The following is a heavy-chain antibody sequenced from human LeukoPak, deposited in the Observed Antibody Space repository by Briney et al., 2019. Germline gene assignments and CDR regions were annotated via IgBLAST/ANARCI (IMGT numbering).Heavy chain of an antibody. CDR3: AMREDYGDYLFDY. Sequence: SETLSLTCAVSGGSISSSNWWSSVRQPPGKGLEWIGEIYHSGSTNYNPSLKSRVTISVDKSKNQFSLKLSSVTAADTAVYYCAMREDYGDYLFDYWGQGTLVTVSS. V-gene: IGHV4-4*02. CDR1: GGSISSSNW. J-gene: IGHJ4*02. D-gene: IGHD4-17*01. CDR2: IYHSGST.